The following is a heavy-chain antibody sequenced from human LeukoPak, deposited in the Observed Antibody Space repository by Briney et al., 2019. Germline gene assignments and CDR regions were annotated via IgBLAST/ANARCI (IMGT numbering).Heavy chain of an antibody. CDR3: ARDDFSGETFYYHGMDV. D-gene: IGHD3-3*01. V-gene: IGHV3-64*01. CDR2: ISSNGDTT. CDR1: GFTFSTYV. J-gene: IGHJ6*02. Sequence: PGRSLRLSCAASGFTFSTYVMNWVRQAPGKGLEFVSDISSNGDTTHYANSVKGRFTISRDNSKNTLYLQMGSLRAEDMAIYYCARDDFSGETFYYHGMDVWGQGTTVTVSS.